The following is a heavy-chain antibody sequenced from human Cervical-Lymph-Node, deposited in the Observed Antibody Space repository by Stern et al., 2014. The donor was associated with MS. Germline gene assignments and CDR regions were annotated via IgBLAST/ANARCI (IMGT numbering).Heavy chain of an antibody. CDR1: GGIFISST. V-gene: IGHV1-69*01. CDR2: ISPGLDSV. D-gene: IGHD6-19*01. Sequence: VQLVQSGAELKKPGSSVQVSCTTSGGIFISSTITWGRQVPGQGLEWMGDISPGLDSVDYAQEFQGRFTLTADDSTNTVYMELTSLQSGDTAMYYCARDGFDSGSALAFWGQGTLVTVSS. CDR3: ARDGFDSGSALAF. J-gene: IGHJ4*02.